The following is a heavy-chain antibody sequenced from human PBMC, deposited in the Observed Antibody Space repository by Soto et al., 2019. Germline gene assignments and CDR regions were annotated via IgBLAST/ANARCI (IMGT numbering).Heavy chain of an antibody. Sequence: VQLLESGGGLVQPGGSLRLSCAASGFMFSSYAMSWVRQAPGKGLEWVSSISGSGGFTYYADSVKGRFTVSRDNSKNTLFLQMNSLRAEDTAVYNCAKHSSSSRGYYFDYWGQGTPVTVSS. V-gene: IGHV3-23*01. D-gene: IGHD6-13*01. CDR1: GFMFSSYA. CDR2: ISGSGGFT. CDR3: AKHSSSSRGYYFDY. J-gene: IGHJ4*02.